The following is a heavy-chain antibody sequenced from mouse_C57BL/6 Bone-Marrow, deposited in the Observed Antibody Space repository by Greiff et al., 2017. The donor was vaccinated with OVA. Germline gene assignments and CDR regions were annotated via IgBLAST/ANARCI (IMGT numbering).Heavy chain of an antibody. CDR2: IYPGDGDT. V-gene: IGHV1-80*01. D-gene: IGHD2-2*01. J-gene: IGHJ1*03. Sequence: QVQLKQSGAELVKPGASVKISCKASGYAFSSYWMNWVKQRPGKGLEWIGQIYPGDGDTNYNGKFKGKATLTADKYSSTAYMQLSSLTSEDSAVYFCARPMVKGHWYFDVWGTGTTVTVSS. CDR1: GYAFSSYW. CDR3: ARPMVKGHWYFDV.